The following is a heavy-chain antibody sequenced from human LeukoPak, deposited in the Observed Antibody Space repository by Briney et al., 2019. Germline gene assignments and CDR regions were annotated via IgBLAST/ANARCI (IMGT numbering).Heavy chain of an antibody. CDR2: INHSGST. Sequence: SETLSLTCAVYGGSFSGYYWSWIRQPPGKGLEWIGEINHSGSTNYNPSLKSRVTISVDTSKNQFSLKLSSVIAADTAVYYCARGSLAVAGTFDYWGQGTLVTVSS. CDR1: GGSFSGYY. D-gene: IGHD6-19*01. V-gene: IGHV4-34*01. J-gene: IGHJ4*02. CDR3: ARGSLAVAGTFDY.